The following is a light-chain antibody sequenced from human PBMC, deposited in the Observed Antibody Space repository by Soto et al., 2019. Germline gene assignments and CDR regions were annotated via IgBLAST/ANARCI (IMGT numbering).Light chain of an antibody. V-gene: IGKV1-5*01. CDR1: HNIRNW. J-gene: IGKJ5*01. CDR2: DAS. CDR3: QQYNTYST. Sequence: EIQITHSPSTLYASVGDSVTITCRASHNIRNWFAWYQQKPGKAPNPLIYDASSLKSGVPARFSGSGSGTEFTLTISSLQPDDFATYYCQQYNTYSTFGQGTRLEIK.